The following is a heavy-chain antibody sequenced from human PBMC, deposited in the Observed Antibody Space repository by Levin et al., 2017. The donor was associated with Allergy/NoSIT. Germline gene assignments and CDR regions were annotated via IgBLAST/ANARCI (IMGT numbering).Heavy chain of an antibody. CDR1: GFAFSTYG. J-gene: IGHJ4*02. V-gene: IGHV3-23*01. CDR3: AKDWSGSFDY. CDR2: ISANGRGT. D-gene: IGHD3-3*01. Sequence: GGSLRLSCAASGFAFSTYGMSWVRQAPGKGLEWVSAISANGRGTYYADSVKGRFSISRDNSKNTLYLQINSLRPDDTAVYYCAKDWSGSFDYWGQGTLLTVSS.